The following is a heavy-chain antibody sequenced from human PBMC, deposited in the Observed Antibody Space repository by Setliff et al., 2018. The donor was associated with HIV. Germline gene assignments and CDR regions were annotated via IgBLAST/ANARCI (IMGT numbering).Heavy chain of an antibody. D-gene: IGHD2-2*01. CDR3: ARLDCSSSSGFVDY. J-gene: IGHJ4*02. V-gene: IGHV4-39*07. CDR1: GDSIISSRRF. CDR2: IQSSGTT. Sequence: SETLSLTCAVSGDSIISSRRFWGWIRQPPGKGLEWIGNIQSSGTTYYNPSLKSRVTISVDTSKNQFSLKLSSVTAADTAVYYCARLDCSSSSGFVDYWGQGTLVTVSS.